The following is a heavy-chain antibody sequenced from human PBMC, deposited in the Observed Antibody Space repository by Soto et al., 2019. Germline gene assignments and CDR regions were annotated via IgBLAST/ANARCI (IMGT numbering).Heavy chain of an antibody. Sequence: LRLSCAASGFTFSDYYMSWIRQAPGKGLEWVSCITSSGSTTYYTDSVTGRFTISRDNAKNSLYLQMNSLRAENTAVYYCARERYSYGPYYFDYWGQGTLVTVSS. V-gene: IGHV3-11*01. CDR3: ARERYSYGPYYFDY. CDR2: ITSSGSTT. J-gene: IGHJ4*02. D-gene: IGHD5-18*01. CDR1: GFTFSDYY.